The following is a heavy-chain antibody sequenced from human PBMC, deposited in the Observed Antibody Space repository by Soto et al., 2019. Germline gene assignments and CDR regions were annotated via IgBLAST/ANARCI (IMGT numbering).Heavy chain of an antibody. J-gene: IGHJ5*02. CDR2: ISGYNGNT. CDR1: GYTFTNYG. CDR3: ASDEVPDAHWFHP. D-gene: IGHD2-2*01. V-gene: IGHV1-18*04. Sequence: ASVKVSCKASGYTFTNYGITWVRQAPGQGLEWMGWISGYNGNTNYAPKLQGRVTMTTDTSTSTAYMELRSLRSDDTAVYYCASDEVPDAHWFHPRRSGALVTV.